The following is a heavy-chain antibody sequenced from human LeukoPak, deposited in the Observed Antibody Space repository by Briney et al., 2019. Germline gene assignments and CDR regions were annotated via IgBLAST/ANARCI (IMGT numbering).Heavy chain of an antibody. CDR3: ANSEQWLVVDY. CDR1: GFTFSSYA. Sequence: GGSLRLSCAASGFTFSSYAMSWVRQAPGKGLEWVSAISGSGGSTYYADSVKGRFTLSRDNSKNTLYLQMNSLRAEDTAVYYCANSEQWLVVDYWGQGTLVTVSS. V-gene: IGHV3-23*01. J-gene: IGHJ4*02. CDR2: ISGSGGST. D-gene: IGHD6-19*01.